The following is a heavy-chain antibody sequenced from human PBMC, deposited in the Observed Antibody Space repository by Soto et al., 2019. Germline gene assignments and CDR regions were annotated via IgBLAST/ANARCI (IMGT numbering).Heavy chain of an antibody. CDR3: ARGKDQHNTRTYSYYDS. CDR1: GFTFSNYW. Sequence: EVQLVESGGGLVQPGGSLRLSCAASGFTFSNYWMHWVRQAPGKGLVWVSRINSDGSTTTYADSVKGRFTISRDNAKNTLYLQMNSLRAEDTAVYYCARGKDQHNTRTYSYYDSWGQGTLVTVSS. D-gene: IGHD2-21*01. V-gene: IGHV3-74*01. CDR2: INSDGSTT. J-gene: IGHJ4*02.